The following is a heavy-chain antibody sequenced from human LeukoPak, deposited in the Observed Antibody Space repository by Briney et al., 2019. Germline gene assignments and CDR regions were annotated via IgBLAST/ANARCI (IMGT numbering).Heavy chain of an antibody. CDR2: IYHSGST. CDR3: ARGAPMDDSSGYYYYYYYYYMDV. J-gene: IGHJ6*03. V-gene: IGHV4-34*01. Sequence: SETLSLTCAVYGGSFSGYYWSWIRQPPGKGLEWIGSIYHSGSTYYNPSLKSRVTISVDTSKNQFSLKLSSVTAADTAVYYCARGAPMDDSSGYYYYYYYYYMDVWGKGTTVTVSS. CDR1: GGSFSGYY. D-gene: IGHD3-22*01.